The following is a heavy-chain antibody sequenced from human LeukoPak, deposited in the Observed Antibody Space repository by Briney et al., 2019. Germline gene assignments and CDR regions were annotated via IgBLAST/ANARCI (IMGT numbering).Heavy chain of an antibody. CDR3: ARKRGVTGDYFGY. CDR1: GFTFSSYA. J-gene: IGHJ4*02. V-gene: IGHV3-23*01. Sequence: PGGSLRFSCAGSGFTFSSYAMNWVRQAPGKGLEWISTISGSSDVTYYADSVKGRFTISRDNSKNTLSLQMNSLRAEDTALYYCARKRGVTGDYFGYWGQGTLVTVSS. D-gene: IGHD2-21*02. CDR2: ISGSSDVT.